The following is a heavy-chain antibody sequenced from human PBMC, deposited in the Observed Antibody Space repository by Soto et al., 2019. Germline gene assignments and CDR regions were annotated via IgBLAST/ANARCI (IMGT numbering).Heavy chain of an antibody. Sequence: ASVKVSCKASGYTFTGQYMHWVRQAPGQGLEWMGWINPNSGDTNYAQKFQGRVTMTRDTSIGTAYMELSSLRSNDTVIYYCARESSGITLYGMDVWGRETRVTVSS. CDR1: GYTFTGQY. CDR3: ARESSGITLYGMDV. V-gene: IGHV1-2*02. D-gene: IGHD1-7*01. CDR2: INPNSGDT. J-gene: IGHJ6*02.